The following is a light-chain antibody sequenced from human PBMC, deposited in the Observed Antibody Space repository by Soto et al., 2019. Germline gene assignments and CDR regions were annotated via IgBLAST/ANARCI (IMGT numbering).Light chain of an antibody. CDR3: SSYATSNPCV. J-gene: IGLJ3*02. CDR2: EVS. V-gene: IGLV2-14*01. CDR1: SNDIGHYNY. Sequence: QSFLTQPASVSGSPGQSITISCTGTSNDIGHYNYVSWYQHHPGKAPKIIIYEVSNRPSGVSSRFSGSKSGNTASLTISGLQTEDEADYYCSSYATSNPCVFGGGTKVTVL.